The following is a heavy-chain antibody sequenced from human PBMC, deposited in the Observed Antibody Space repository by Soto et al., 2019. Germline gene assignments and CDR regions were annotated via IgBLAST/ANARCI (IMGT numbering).Heavy chain of an antibody. D-gene: IGHD3-10*01. CDR1: GFTFSSYG. Sequence: GGSLRLSCAASGFTFSSYGMHWVRQAPGKGLEWVAVISYDGSNKYYADSVKGRFTISRDNSKNTLYLQMNSLRAEDTAVYYCANDYYGSGSYYNDYYYYYGMDVWGQGTTVTVSS. J-gene: IGHJ6*02. V-gene: IGHV3-30*18. CDR2: ISYDGSNK. CDR3: ANDYYGSGSYYNDYYYYYGMDV.